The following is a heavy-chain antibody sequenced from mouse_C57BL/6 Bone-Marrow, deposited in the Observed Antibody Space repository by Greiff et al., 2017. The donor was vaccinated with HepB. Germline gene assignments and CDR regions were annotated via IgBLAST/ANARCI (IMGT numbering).Heavy chain of an antibody. J-gene: IGHJ3*01. CDR2: INPNNGGT. CDR3: ARSCYYGSSYWFAY. Sequence: EVQLQQSGPELVKPGASVKIPCKASGYTFTDYNMDWVKQSHGKSLEWIGDINPNNGGTIYNQKFKGKATLTVDKSSSTAYMELRSLTSEDTAVYYCARSCYYGSSYWFAYWGQGTLVTVSA. V-gene: IGHV1-18*01. CDR1: GYTFTDYN. D-gene: IGHD1-1*01.